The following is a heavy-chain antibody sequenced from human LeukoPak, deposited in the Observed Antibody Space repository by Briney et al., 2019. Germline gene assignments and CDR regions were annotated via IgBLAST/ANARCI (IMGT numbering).Heavy chain of an antibody. Sequence: GGSLRLSCEASGMIFSKYWMSWVRQAPGKGLEWVANIKQDGSEKYYLDSVKGRFTISRDNAKYSLYLHMNSLRAEDTAVYYCATSWDYWGQGTLVTVSS. CDR1: GMIFSKYW. CDR2: IKQDGSEK. CDR3: ATSWDY. V-gene: IGHV3-7*01. J-gene: IGHJ4*02.